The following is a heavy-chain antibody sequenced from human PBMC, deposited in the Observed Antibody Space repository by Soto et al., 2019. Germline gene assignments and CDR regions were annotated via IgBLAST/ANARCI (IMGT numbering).Heavy chain of an antibody. CDR3: ARGGFYDYVWGSYHTSLDY. J-gene: IGHJ4*02. CDR1: GGSISSGGYS. Sequence: SETLSLTCAVSGGSISSGGYSWSWIRQPPGKGLEWIGYIYHSGSTYYNPSLKSRVTISVDRSKNQFSLKLSSVTAADTAVYYCARGGFYDYVWGSYHTSLDYWGQGTLVTVSS. D-gene: IGHD3-16*01. CDR2: IYHSGST. V-gene: IGHV4-30-2*01.